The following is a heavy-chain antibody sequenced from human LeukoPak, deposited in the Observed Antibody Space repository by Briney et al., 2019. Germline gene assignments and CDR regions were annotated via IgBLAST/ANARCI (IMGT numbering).Heavy chain of an antibody. CDR2: ISYEGSNK. Sequence: GGSLRLSCAASGFTFSSYGMHWVRQAPGKGLEWVAVISYEGSNKYYADSVKGRFTISRDNSKNTLYLQMNCLRAEDTAVYYCAKEDNKLIMITFGEVTRALDYWGQGTLVTVSS. CDR3: AKEDNKLIMITFGEVTRALDY. CDR1: GFTFSSYG. J-gene: IGHJ4*02. D-gene: IGHD3-16*01. V-gene: IGHV3-30*18.